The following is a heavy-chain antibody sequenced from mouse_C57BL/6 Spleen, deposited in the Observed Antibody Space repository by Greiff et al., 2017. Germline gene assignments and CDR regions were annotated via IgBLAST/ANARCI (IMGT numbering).Heavy chain of an antibody. Sequence: VQLKQSGPGLVKPSQSLSLTCSVTGYSITSGYYWNWIRQFPGNKLEWMGYISYDGSNNYNPSLKNRISITRDTSKNQFFLKLNSVTTEDTATYSCARDYSDYFDYWGQGTTLTVSS. V-gene: IGHV3-6*01. CDR1: GYSITSGYY. CDR3: ARDYSDYFDY. CDR2: ISYDGSN. J-gene: IGHJ2*01. D-gene: IGHD1-1*01.